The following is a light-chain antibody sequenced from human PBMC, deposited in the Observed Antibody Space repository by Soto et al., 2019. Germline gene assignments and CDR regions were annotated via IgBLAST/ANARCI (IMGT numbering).Light chain of an antibody. CDR2: SNH. CDR3: ATWDDNLHGPV. V-gene: IGLV1-44*01. CDR1: NSNIGSNA. J-gene: IGLJ3*02. Sequence: QLVLTQPPSASGTPGQRVTISCSGSNSNIGSNALNWYRQLPGTAPKLLMFSNHLRPSGVPDRFSGSKSGTSASLAISGLQSEDEADYYCATWDDNLHGPVFGGGTKLTVL.